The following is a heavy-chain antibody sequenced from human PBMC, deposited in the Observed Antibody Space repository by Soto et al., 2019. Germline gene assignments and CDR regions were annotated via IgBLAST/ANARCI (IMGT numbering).Heavy chain of an antibody. CDR1: GFTFSSYA. CDR3: AKVGFPYSYGYLFYY. J-gene: IGHJ4*02. V-gene: IGHV3-30-3*01. CDR2: ISYDGSNK. D-gene: IGHD5-18*01. Sequence: GGSLRLSCAASGFTFSSYAMHWVRQAPGKGLEWVAVISYDGSNKYYADSVKGRFTISRDNSKNTLYLQMNSLRVEDTAVYYCAKVGFPYSYGYLFYYWGQGTLVTVSS.